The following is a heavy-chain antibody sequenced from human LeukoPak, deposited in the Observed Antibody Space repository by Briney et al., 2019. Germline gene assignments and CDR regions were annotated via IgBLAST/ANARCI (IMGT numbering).Heavy chain of an antibody. V-gene: IGHV3-11*01. J-gene: IGHJ4*02. CDR1: GFTFSDYY. D-gene: IGHD3-22*01. Sequence: GGSLRLSCAASGFTFSDYYMSWIRQAPGKGLEWVSYISSSGSTIYYADSVKGRFTISRDNAKNSLYLQMNSLRAEDTAVYYCTGVLYYYDSSGPSGYWGQGTLVTVSS. CDR2: ISSSGSTI. CDR3: TGVLYYYDSSGPSGY.